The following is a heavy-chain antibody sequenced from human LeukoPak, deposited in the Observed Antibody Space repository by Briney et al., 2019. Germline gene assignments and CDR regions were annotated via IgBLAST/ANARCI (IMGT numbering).Heavy chain of an antibody. D-gene: IGHD2-15*01. CDR2: IKTDGYDK. V-gene: IGHV3-7*01. CDR1: GFTFSSYW. Sequence: GGSLRLSCAASGFTFSSYWMAWVRQAPGKGLEWVANIKTDGYDKYYVDSLKGRFTISRDNAKNSLYLQMNSLRAEDTAVYYCARDLVAHQDLDYYYGMDVWGQGTTVTVSS. CDR3: ARDLVAHQDLDYYYGMDV. J-gene: IGHJ6*02.